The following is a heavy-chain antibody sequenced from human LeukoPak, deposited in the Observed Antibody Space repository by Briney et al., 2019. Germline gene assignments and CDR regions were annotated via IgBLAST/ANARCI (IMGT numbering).Heavy chain of an antibody. D-gene: IGHD6-6*01. CDR1: GFTFSNAW. Sequence: GGSLRLSCAASGFTFSNAWMNWVRQAPGKGLEWVSYISSSSSTIYYADSVKGRFTISRDNAKNSLYLQMNSLRAEDTAVYYCALGSYSSSSGVDYWGQGTLVTVSS. CDR3: ALGSYSSSSGVDY. CDR2: ISSSSSTI. J-gene: IGHJ4*02. V-gene: IGHV3-48*01.